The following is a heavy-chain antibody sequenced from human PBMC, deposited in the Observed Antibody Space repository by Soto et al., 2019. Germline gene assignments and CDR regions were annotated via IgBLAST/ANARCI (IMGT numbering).Heavy chain of an antibody. CDR3: ATDGYDFWSGYYSPFDY. Sequence: QVQLVESGGGVVQPGRSLRLSCAASGFTFSSYGMHWVRQAPGKGLEWVAVISYDGSNKYYADSVKGRFTISRDNSKNTLYLQMNSLRAEDTAVYYCATDGYDFWSGYYSPFDYWGQGTLVTVSS. CDR2: ISYDGSNK. D-gene: IGHD3-3*01. J-gene: IGHJ4*02. CDR1: GFTFSSYG. V-gene: IGHV3-30*03.